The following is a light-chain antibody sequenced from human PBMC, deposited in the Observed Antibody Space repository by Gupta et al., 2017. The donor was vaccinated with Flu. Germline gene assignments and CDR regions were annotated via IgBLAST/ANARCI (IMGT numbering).Light chain of an antibody. J-gene: IGKJ1*01. V-gene: IGKV6-21*01. Sequence: PDFQAVTPKEKVTITCRASQNIGTSLNWYQQKPDQSPKLLIKYASQYCSGVPSRFSGSGSGTDFTLTINSLEAEDAATYYCQQSSNLPWTFGQGTKVEIK. CDR3: QQSSNLPWT. CDR2: YAS. CDR1: QNIGTS.